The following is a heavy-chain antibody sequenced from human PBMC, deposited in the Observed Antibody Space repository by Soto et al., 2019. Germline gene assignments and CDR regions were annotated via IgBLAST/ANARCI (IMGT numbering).Heavy chain of an antibody. D-gene: IGHD3-10*01. CDR3: ATEGPNMVRGGEKDAFDI. J-gene: IGHJ3*02. CDR1: GLTFRSYW. CDR2: INTDGSVA. Sequence: GSLRLSCAASGLTFRSYWMHWVRQAPGKGLVWVSRINTDGSVAMYVDSVKGRFTISRDNSKNTLYLQMNSLRAEDTAVYYCATEGPNMVRGGEKDAFDIWSQGTMVTVSS. V-gene: IGHV3-74*03.